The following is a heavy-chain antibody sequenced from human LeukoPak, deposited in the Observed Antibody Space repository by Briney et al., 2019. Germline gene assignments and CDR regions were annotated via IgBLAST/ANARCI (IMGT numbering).Heavy chain of an antibody. V-gene: IGHV3-21*01. CDR3: ASTGGYSYGYRY. J-gene: IGHJ4*02. CDR2: ISTSSGYI. Sequence: PGGSLRLSRAASGFTFSSYSMNWVRQAPGKGLEWVSSISTSSGYIYYADSMKGRFTISRDNAKNSLYLQMNGLTAEDTAVYYCASTGGYSYGYRYWGQGTLVTVSS. CDR1: GFTFSSYS. D-gene: IGHD5-18*01.